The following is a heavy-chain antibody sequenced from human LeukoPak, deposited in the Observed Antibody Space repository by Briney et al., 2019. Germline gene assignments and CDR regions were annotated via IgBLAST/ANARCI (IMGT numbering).Heavy chain of an antibody. D-gene: IGHD3-3*01. J-gene: IGHJ4*02. CDR3: ARGEASSGPSYYFDY. Sequence: GASLRLSCAASGFTFSSYPMNWFRQPPGKGLGWLVAILNDGSNKYYADSVKGRFTISRDNSKNTLYLQMNSLKTEDTAVYYCARGEASSGPSYYFDYWGQGALVTVSS. CDR2: ILNDGSNK. V-gene: IGHV3-30-3*01. CDR1: GFTFSSYP.